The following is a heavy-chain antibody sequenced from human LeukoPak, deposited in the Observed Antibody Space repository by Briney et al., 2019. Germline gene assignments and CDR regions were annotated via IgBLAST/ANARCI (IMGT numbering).Heavy chain of an antibody. CDR1: GFTVSSNY. V-gene: IGHV3-66*01. CDR2: IYSGGST. Sequence: GGSLRLSCAASGFTVSSNYMSWVRQAPGKGLEWVSVIYSGGSTYYADSVKGRFTISRDNSKNTLYLQMNSLRAEDTAVYYCARGTSWSSGYYYDYWGQGTLDTVSS. CDR3: ARGTSWSSGYYYDY. D-gene: IGHD3-22*01. J-gene: IGHJ4*02.